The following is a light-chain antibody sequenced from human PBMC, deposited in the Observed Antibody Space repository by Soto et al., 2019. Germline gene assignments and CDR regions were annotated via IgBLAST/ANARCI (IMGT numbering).Light chain of an antibody. CDR2: DAS. CDR3: QQYRVT. V-gene: IGKV1-33*01. Sequence: DIQMTQSPSSLSASVGDRVTITCQASQDISNYLNWYQQKPGKAPKLLIYDASNLETGVPSRFSGSGSGTDFTFTISSLQPEDIATYYFQQYRVTFGPGTKVDIK. J-gene: IGKJ3*01. CDR1: QDISNY.